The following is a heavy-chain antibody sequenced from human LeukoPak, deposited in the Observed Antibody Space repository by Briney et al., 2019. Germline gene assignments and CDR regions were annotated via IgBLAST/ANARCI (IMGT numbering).Heavy chain of an antibody. D-gene: IGHD2-21*02. Sequence: ASVKVSCKASGGTFSSYAISWVRQAPGQGLEWMGGIIPIFGTANYAQKFQGRVTITADESTSTAYMELSSLRSEDTAVYYCAVHNLLAYCGGDCWLILRSAKDLRYYYYMDVWGKGTTVTISS. CDR3: AVHNLLAYCGGDCWLILRSAKDLRYYYYMDV. J-gene: IGHJ6*03. V-gene: IGHV1-69*13. CDR1: GGTFSSYA. CDR2: IIPIFGTA.